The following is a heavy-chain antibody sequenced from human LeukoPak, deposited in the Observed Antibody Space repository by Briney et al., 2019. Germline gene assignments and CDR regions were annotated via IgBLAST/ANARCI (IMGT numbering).Heavy chain of an antibody. CDR3: ARLRQAMSRRTYYAWGSSDIDY. D-gene: IGHD3-16*01. J-gene: IGHJ4*02. V-gene: IGHV4-38-2*02. CDR2: INHSGST. CDR1: GYSISSGYY. Sequence: SETLSLTCTVSGYSISSGYYWGWIRQPPGKGLEWIGEINHSGSTNYNPSLKSRVTISVDTSKNQLSLKLSSVTAADTAVYYCARLRQAMSRRTYYAWGSSDIDYWGQGTLVTVSS.